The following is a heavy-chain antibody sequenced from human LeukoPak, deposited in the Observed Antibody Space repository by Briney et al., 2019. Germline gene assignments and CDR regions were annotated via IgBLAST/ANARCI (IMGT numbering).Heavy chain of an antibody. CDR3: ARDNLSSSSWGFYYYYYMDV. CDR1: GYTFTSCG. Sequence: ASVKVSCKASGYTFTSCGISWVRQAPGQGLEWMGWISAYYGNTNYAQKLQGRVTMTTDTSTSTAYMELRSLRSDDTAVYYCARDNLSSSSWGFYYYYYMDVWGKGTTVTVSS. CDR2: ISAYYGNT. D-gene: IGHD6-13*01. J-gene: IGHJ6*03. V-gene: IGHV1-18*04.